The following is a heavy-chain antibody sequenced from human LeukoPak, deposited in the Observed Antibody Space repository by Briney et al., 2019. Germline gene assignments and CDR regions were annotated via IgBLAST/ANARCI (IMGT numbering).Heavy chain of an antibody. CDR2: IYYSGST. CDR1: GGSISSYY. J-gene: IGHJ4*02. V-gene: IGHV4-59*08. Sequence: SETLSLTCTVSGGSISSYYWSWIRQPPGKGLEWIGYIYYSGSTNYNPSLKSRVTISVDTSKNQFSLKLSSVTAADTAVYYCARHAGSGYYYDFDYWGQGTLVTVSS. D-gene: IGHD3-22*01. CDR3: ARHAGSGYYYDFDY.